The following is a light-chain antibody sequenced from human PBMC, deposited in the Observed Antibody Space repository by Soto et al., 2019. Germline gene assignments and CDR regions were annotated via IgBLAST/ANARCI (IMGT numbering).Light chain of an antibody. J-gene: IGKJ5*01. CDR3: QQTYTTPEIT. CDR1: QSISIY. Sequence: DIQITHSPSSVSASVGYRVTSTCRTSQSISIYLNWYQLKPGKAPNLLMYGASYLKSGVPTRFSGSGSGTDFTLTISSLQPEDFAIYYCQQTYTTPEITFGQGTRLEIK. V-gene: IGKV1-39*01. CDR2: GAS.